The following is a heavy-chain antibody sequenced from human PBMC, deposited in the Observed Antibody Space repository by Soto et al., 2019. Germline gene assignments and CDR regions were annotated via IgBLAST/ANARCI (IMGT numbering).Heavy chain of an antibody. CDR2: LYYSGSM. D-gene: IGHD3-9*01. J-gene: IGHJ6*03. CDR3: SRRAYDILAYYYYMDV. CDR1: GGSNRRYY. Sequence: PSEILSLTCTVSGGSNRRYYGSLIRQPPGKGLGLIRYLYYSGSMQDTPSLSSRVTKPVDTSKNQFSLKLSSVTAADTAVYYCSRRAYDILAYYYYMDVWGKGTTVT. V-gene: IGHV4-59*08.